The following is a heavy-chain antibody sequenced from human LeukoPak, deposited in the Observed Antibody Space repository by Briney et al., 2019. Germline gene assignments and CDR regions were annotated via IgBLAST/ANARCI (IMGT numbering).Heavy chain of an antibody. CDR2: TYYRSKSYN. CDR3: ARVGSFGELEY. D-gene: IGHD3-10*01. Sequence: SQNLSFNSAIYADSVSSNSAAWNWIRQSPSRGLECQGSTYYRSKSYNDYAVCVKSRITSNPDTSKNQCSLQLNSVTPEDTAVYCCARVGSFGELEYCGQRTLVTVSS. J-gene: IGHJ4*02. CDR1: ADSVSSNSAA. V-gene: IGHV6-1*01.